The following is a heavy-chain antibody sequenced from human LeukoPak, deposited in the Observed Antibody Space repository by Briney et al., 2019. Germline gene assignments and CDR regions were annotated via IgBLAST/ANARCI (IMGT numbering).Heavy chain of an antibody. CDR2: IYYNGRT. D-gene: IGHD3-10*01. CDR1: GGSISSYY. Sequence: SSETLSLNCTVSGGSISSYYWSWIRQPPGKGLEWIGYIYYNGRTNYNPSLESRVTMSVDTSKNQFSLWLYSVTSADTAVYYCAREFYFASGAYYFDLWGRGALVTVSS. J-gene: IGHJ4*02. CDR3: AREFYFASGAYYFDL. V-gene: IGHV4-59*01.